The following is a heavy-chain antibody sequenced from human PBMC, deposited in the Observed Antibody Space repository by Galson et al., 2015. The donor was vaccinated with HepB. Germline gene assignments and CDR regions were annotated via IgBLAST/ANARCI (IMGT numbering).Heavy chain of an antibody. CDR2: IWYDGSNK. D-gene: IGHD6-19*01. J-gene: IGHJ4*02. CDR3: ARDGGSSGWLDY. V-gene: IGHV3-33*01. Sequence: SLRLTCAASGFTFSSYGMHWVRQAPGKGLEWVAVIWYDGSNKYYADSVKGRFTISRDNSKNTLYLQMNSLRAEDTAVYYCARDGGSSGWLDYWGQGTLVTVSS. CDR1: GFTFSSYG.